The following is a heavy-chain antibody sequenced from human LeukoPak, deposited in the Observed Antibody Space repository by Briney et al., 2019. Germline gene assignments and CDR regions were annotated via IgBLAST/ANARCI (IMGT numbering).Heavy chain of an antibody. D-gene: IGHD3-22*01. CDR2: IYYSGST. J-gene: IGHJ6*03. Sequence: GSLRLSCAASGFTFDDYGVSWVRQSPGKGLEWIGYIYYSGSTNYKPSLKSRVTISVDTSKNQFFLKLSSVTAADTAVYYCARGRFDYYDSSGYYRPREYYYYYYYMDVWGKGTTVTMSS. V-gene: IGHV4-59*01. CDR3: ARGRFDYYDSSGYYRPREYYYYYYYMDV. CDR1: GFTFDDYG.